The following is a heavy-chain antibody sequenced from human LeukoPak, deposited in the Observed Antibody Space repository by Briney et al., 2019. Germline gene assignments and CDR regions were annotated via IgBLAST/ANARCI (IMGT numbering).Heavy chain of an antibody. J-gene: IGHJ6*03. CDR2: IYPGDSDT. Sequence: GESLKISCKGSGYSFTSYWIGWVRQMPGKGLEWMGIIYPGDSDTRYSPSFQGQVTISADKSISTAYLQWSSLTASDTAMYYCARHGITRGDYYYCMDVWGKGTTVTVSS. CDR1: GYSFTSYW. V-gene: IGHV5-51*01. CDR3: ARHGITRGDYYYCMDV. D-gene: IGHD1-14*01.